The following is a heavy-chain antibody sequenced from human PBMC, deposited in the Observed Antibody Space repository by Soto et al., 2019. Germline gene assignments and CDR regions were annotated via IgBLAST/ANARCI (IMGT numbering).Heavy chain of an antibody. CDR3: ARAGAGYYDSSGYSNFDY. CDR2: IYPGDSDT. D-gene: IGHD3-22*01. V-gene: IGHV5-51*01. Sequence: GESLKISCNGSGYSFTIYWIGWVRQMPGKGLEWMGIIYPGDSDTRYSPSFQGQVTISADKSISTAYLQWSSLKASDTAMYYCARAGAGYYDSSGYSNFDYWGQGTLVTVSS. J-gene: IGHJ4*02. CDR1: GYSFTIYW.